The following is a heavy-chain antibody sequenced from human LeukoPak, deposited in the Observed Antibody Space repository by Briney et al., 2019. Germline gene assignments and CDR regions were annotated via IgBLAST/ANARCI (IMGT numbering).Heavy chain of an antibody. V-gene: IGHV6-1*01. CDR1: GDSVSRNIAA. CDR3: ARVSRCIAAVCSLDYYCGMDV. D-gene: IGHD6-13*01. CDR2: TYYRSKWYN. J-gene: IGHJ6*02. Sequence: SQTLSLTCAISGDSVSRNIAAWNWIRQSPSRGLEWLGRTYYRSKWYNDYAVSVKSRITINPDTSKNQFSLQLNSVTPEDTAVYYCARVSRCIAAVCSLDYYCGMDVWGQGTTVTVSS.